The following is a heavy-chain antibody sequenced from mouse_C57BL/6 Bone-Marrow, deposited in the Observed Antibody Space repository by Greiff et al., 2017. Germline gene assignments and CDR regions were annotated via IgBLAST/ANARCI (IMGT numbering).Heavy chain of an antibody. J-gene: IGHJ3*01. Sequence: QVQLQQPGAELVKPGASVKLSCKASGYTFTSYWMQWVKQRPGQGLEWIGEIDPSDSYTNYNQKFKGKATLTVDTSSSTAYMQLSSLTSEDSAVYYGAKPLQLGQFAYWGQGTLVTVSA. CDR2: IDPSDSYT. D-gene: IGHD4-1*02. V-gene: IGHV1-50*01. CDR1: GYTFTSYW. CDR3: AKPLQLGQFAY.